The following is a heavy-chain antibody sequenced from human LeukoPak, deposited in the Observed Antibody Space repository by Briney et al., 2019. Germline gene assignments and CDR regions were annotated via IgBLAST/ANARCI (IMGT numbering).Heavy chain of an antibody. CDR1: GYSISSGYY. CDR3: ARAPRDYGGNFVTWFDP. CDR2: IYHSGST. D-gene: IGHD4-23*01. J-gene: IGHJ5*02. Sequence: PSETLSLTCTVSGYSISSGYYWGWIRQPPGKGLEWIGSIYHSGSTYYNPSLKSRVTISVDTSKNQFSLKLSSVTAADTAVYYCARAPRDYGGNFVTWFDPWGQGTLVTVSS. V-gene: IGHV4-38-2*02.